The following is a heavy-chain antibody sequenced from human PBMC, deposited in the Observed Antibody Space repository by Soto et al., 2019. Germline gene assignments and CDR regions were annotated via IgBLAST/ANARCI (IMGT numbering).Heavy chain of an antibody. CDR1: GFTVSNNY. CDR2: INYSGSNI. J-gene: IGHJ4*02. V-gene: IGHV3-11*04. Sequence: PGGSLRLSCAVSGFTVSNNYMSWVRQAPGKGLEGVSKINYSGSNIYYSKSVKGRFTISRDNAKNSLYLQMNSLTDEDTAIYFCASEALCGADCYFFEYWGPGTLVTVSS. CDR3: ASEALCGADCYFFEY. D-gene: IGHD2-21*02.